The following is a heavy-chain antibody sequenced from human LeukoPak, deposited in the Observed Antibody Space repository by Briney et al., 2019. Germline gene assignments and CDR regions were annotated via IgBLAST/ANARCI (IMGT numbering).Heavy chain of an antibody. D-gene: IGHD2-21*02. CDR1: GYSISSGYY. CDR2: IYHSGRT. V-gene: IGHV4-38-2*02. CDR3: ARVPARRVVTTPTYFDS. J-gene: IGHJ4*02. Sequence: SETLSLTCTVSGYSISSGYYWGWIRQPPGKGLEWIGSIYHSGRTFYNPSLKSRVTISADTSKNQFSLKLTSVTAADTAVYYCARVPARRVVTTPTYFDSWGQGTLVTVSS.